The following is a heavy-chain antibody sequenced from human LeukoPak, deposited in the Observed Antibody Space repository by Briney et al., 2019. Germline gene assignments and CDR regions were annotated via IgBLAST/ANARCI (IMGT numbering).Heavy chain of an antibody. Sequence: SETLSLTCDVYGGSFSGYKWNWIRQPPGKGLEWIGEINHSGRTNYNPSLKRRGTISVDTAKTQFSLKLPSVTAADTAVYYCARHIQLLNFYYCMDVWGKGTTVSVPS. J-gene: IGHJ6*03. CDR1: GGSFSGYK. V-gene: IGHV4-34*01. D-gene: IGHD2-2*01. CDR3: ARHIQLLNFYYCMDV. CDR2: INHSGRT.